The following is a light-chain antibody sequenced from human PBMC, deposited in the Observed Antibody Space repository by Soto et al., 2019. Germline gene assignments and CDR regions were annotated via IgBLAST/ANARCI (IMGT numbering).Light chain of an antibody. Sequence: QSVLTQPPSVSGAPGQRVTISCTGSSSDIGAGHDVHWYQQLPGTAPKLLIYDNINRPSGVPDRFSGSKSGTSASLAITGLQAEDEADYYCQSYDSSLSALYVFGTGTKATVL. CDR1: SSDIGAGHD. J-gene: IGLJ1*01. CDR3: QSYDSSLSALYV. V-gene: IGLV1-40*01. CDR2: DNI.